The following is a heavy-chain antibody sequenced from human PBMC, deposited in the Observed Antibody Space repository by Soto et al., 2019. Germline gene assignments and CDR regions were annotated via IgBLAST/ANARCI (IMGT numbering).Heavy chain of an antibody. V-gene: IGHV4-30-4*01. CDR2: IYYTGTT. CDR1: GASIRSWIYY. D-gene: IGHD3-16*01. Sequence: QVQLQESGPRLVKPSQTLSLTCSVSGASIRSWIYYWSWIRQSPGRGLEWIGYIYYTGTTHYNPAFNSRVTILLDNSKDQFSLTLTSVTAADTGIYYCATVWHDYVTNWVDSWGQGTQVTVSS. CDR3: ATVWHDYVTNWVDS. J-gene: IGHJ5*01.